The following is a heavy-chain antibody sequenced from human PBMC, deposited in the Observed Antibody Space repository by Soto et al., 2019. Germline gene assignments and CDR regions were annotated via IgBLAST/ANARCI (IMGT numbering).Heavy chain of an antibody. CDR2: IWFDGSNK. CDR3: ARDSGGDYPDF. Sequence: QVQLVESGGGVVQPGTSLRVSCAASGFTFSSYVMHWVRQAPGKGLEWVAVIWFDGSNKYYSDSVRGRFTISRDKSKDTVYLQMNNLRADDTAVYFCARDSGGDYPDFWGQGALVTVSS. V-gene: IGHV3-33*01. D-gene: IGHD2-21*02. J-gene: IGHJ1*01. CDR1: GFTFSSYV.